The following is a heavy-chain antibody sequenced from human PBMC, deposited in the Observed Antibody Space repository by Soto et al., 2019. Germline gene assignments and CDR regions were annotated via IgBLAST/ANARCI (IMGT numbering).Heavy chain of an antibody. CDR2: IIPIFGTA. CDR1: GGTFSSYA. Sequence: SVKVSCKASGGTFSSYAISWVRQAPGQGLEWMGGIIPIFGTANYAQKFQGRVTITADESTSTAYMELSSLRSEDTAVYYCAGNDVDTAISRYAFDIWGQGTMVTVSS. J-gene: IGHJ3*02. D-gene: IGHD5-18*01. V-gene: IGHV1-69*13. CDR3: AGNDVDTAISRYAFDI.